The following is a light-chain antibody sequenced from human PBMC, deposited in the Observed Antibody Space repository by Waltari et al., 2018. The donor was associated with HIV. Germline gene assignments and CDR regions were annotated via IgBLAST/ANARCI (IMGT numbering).Light chain of an antibody. CDR1: QDIKNY. J-gene: IGKJ5*01. CDR3: QQYDSLPPA. CDR2: DAS. Sequence: DIQMTQSPSSLSASVGDRVTITCQASQDIKNYLNWYQQKPGKAPGLLIYDASILETGVPSRFSASGSGTHFTFIVSSLQPEDFATYYCQQYDSLPPAFGQGTRLDIK. V-gene: IGKV1-33*01.